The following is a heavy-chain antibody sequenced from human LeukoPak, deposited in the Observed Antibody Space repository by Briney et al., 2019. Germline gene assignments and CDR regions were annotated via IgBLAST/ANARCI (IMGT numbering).Heavy chain of an antibody. CDR3: ARGKGSGWTFDY. CDR1: GGSISSYY. Sequence: SETLSLTCTVSGGSISSYYWSWIRQPPGKGLEWIGYIYYSGSTNYNPSLKSRVTISVDTSKNQFSLKLSSVTAADTAVYYCARGKGSGWTFDYWGQGTLVTVSS. V-gene: IGHV4-59*12. J-gene: IGHJ4*02. CDR2: IYYSGST. D-gene: IGHD6-19*01.